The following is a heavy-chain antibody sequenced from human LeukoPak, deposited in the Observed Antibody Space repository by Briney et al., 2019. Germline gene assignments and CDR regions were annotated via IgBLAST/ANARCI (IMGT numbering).Heavy chain of an antibody. D-gene: IGHD2-15*01. CDR1: GGSFSGYY. V-gene: IGHV4-34*01. J-gene: IGHJ4*02. CDR2: INHSGST. Sequence: SETLSLTCAVYGGSFSGYYWSWIRQPPGKGLEWIGEINHSGSTNYNPSLKSRVTISVDTSKNQFSLKLSSVTAADTAVYYCARDSSGSVYWGQGTLVTVSS. CDR3: ARDSSGSVY.